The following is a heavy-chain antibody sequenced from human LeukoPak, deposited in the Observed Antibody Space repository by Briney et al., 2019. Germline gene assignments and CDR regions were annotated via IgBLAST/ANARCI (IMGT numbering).Heavy chain of an antibody. J-gene: IGHJ4*02. CDR1: GYTFTSYG. CDR3: AGRPDTATVPIFDY. CDR2: ISGYNGNT. Sequence: ASVTVSCKASGYTFTSYGISGVRQAPGQGLEWMGWISGYNGNTNYAQKVQGRVTMTTDTSTSTAYMELRSLRSDDTAVYYCAGRPDTATVPIFDYWGQGTLVTVSS. D-gene: IGHD5-18*01. V-gene: IGHV1-18*01.